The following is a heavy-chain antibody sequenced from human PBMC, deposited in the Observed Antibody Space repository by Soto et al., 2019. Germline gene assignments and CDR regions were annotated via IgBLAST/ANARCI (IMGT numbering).Heavy chain of an antibody. CDR2: IHHTGSS. Sequence: KPSETLSLTCGVSDGFMNQYAWWFSWVRQPPGKGLEWIGEIHHTGSSNYNPPFKSRVIMSVDTSKTQFSLNLNSVTAADTAIYYCAAGTDYRWVFWGQGTTVTVSS. D-gene: IGHD4-4*01. V-gene: IGHV4-4*02. J-gene: IGHJ6*02. CDR1: DGFMNQYAW. CDR3: AAGTDYRWVF.